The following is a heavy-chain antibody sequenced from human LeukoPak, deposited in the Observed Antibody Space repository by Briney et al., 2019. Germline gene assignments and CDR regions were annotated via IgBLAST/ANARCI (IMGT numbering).Heavy chain of an antibody. J-gene: IGHJ5*02. D-gene: IGHD5/OR15-5a*01. CDR3: ARGGSTLQNWFDP. V-gene: IGHV4-31*03. CDR1: GGSISSGGYY. CDR2: IYYSGST. Sequence: SETLSLTCTVSGGSISSGGYYWNWIRQHPGKGLEWIGYIYYSGSTYYIPSLKSRVIISVDTSKNQFSLKLSSVTAADTAVYYCARGGSTLQNWFDPWGQGTLVTVSS.